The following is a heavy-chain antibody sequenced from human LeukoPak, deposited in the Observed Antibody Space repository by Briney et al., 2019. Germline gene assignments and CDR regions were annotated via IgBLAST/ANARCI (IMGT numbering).Heavy chain of an antibody. CDR2: IWYDGSNK. V-gene: IGHV3-33*01. Sequence: QPGRSLRLSCAASGFTFSSYGMHWVRQAPGKGLEWVAVIWYDGSNKYYADSVKGRFTISRDNSKNTLYLQMNSLRAEDTAVYYCARDKDYGGNPLGYWYFDLWGRGTLVTVSS. D-gene: IGHD4-23*01. CDR1: GFTFSSYG. J-gene: IGHJ2*01. CDR3: ARDKDYGGNPLGYWYFDL.